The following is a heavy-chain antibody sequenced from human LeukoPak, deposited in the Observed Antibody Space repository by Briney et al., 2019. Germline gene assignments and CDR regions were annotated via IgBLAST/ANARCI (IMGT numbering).Heavy chain of an antibody. CDR3: AGDPYSGSYGPHYYYYMDV. D-gene: IGHD1-26*01. J-gene: IGHJ6*03. CDR1: GFTFSSYG. Sequence: PGRSLRLSCAASGFTFSSYGMHWVRQAPGKGLEWVAVISYDGSNKYYADSVKGRFTISRDNSKNTLYLQMNSLRDQAPAVYYRAGDPYSGSYGPHYYYYMDVWGKGTTVTISS. V-gene: IGHV3-30*03. CDR2: ISYDGSNK.